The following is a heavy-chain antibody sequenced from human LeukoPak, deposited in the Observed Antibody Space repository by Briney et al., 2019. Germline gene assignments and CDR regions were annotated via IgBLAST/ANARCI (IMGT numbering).Heavy chain of an antibody. CDR2: MNPNSGNT. CDR1: GYTFTSYD. D-gene: IGHD2-2*01. V-gene: IGHV1-8*03. CDR3: ARARYQLLGRFDY. J-gene: IGHJ4*02. Sequence: ASVKVTCKASGYTFTSYDINWVRQATGQGLEWMGWMNPNSGNTGYAQKFQGRVTITRNTSISTAYMELSSLRSEDTAVYYCARARYQLLGRFDYWGQGTLVSVSS.